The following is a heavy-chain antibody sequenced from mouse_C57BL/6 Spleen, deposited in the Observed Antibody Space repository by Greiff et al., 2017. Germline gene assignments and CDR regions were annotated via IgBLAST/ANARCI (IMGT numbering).Heavy chain of an antibody. J-gene: IGHJ4*01. CDR3: ARSHYSNDAMDY. V-gene: IGHV1-64*01. CDR2: IHPNSGST. CDR1: GYTFTSYW. D-gene: IGHD2-5*01. Sequence: QVQLQQPGAELVKPGASVKLSCKASGYTFTSYWMHWVKQRPGQGLEWIGMIHPNSGSTNYNEKFKSKATLTVDKSSITAYMQLSSLTSEDSAVYYCARSHYSNDAMDYWGQGTSVTVSS.